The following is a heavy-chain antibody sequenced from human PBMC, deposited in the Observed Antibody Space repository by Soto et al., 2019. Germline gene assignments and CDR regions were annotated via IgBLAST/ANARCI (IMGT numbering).Heavy chain of an antibody. D-gene: IGHD2-8*01. Sequence: PSETLSLTCTVSGGSISSYYWTWIRQPPGKGLEYIGYIYDIGSTNYSPSLNSRVTMSIDTSKNQFSLKLSSVTAADTAVYYCARGVVLDYWGQGMLVTVSS. V-gene: IGHV4-59*01. CDR3: ARGVVLDY. J-gene: IGHJ4*02. CDR1: GGSISSYY. CDR2: IYDIGST.